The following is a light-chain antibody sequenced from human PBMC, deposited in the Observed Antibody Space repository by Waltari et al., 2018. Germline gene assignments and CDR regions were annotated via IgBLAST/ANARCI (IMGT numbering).Light chain of an antibody. J-gene: IGLJ2*01. V-gene: IGLV3-25*03. CDR3: QSADSSGTYHVV. CDR2: KDS. CDR1: ALPKQY. Sequence: SYELTQPPSVSVSPGQTARITCPGDALPKQYAYWSQQKPGQAPVLVIYKDSERPSGIPERFSGSSSGTTVTLTISGVQAEDEADYYCQSADSSGTYHVVFGGGTKLTVL.